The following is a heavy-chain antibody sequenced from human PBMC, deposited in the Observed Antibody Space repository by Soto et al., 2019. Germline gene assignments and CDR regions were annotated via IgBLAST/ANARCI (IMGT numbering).Heavy chain of an antibody. CDR2: INHSGST. V-gene: IGHV4-34*01. D-gene: IGHD2-2*01. CDR3: ARGRTNTQFVGGLIVVVPAAMTHFDY. J-gene: IGHJ4*02. Sequence: SETLSLTCAVYGGSFSGYYWSWIRQPPGEGLEWIGEINHSGSTNYNPSLKSRVTISVDTSKNQFSLKLSSVTAADTAVYYCARGRTNTQFVGGLIVVVPAAMTHFDYWGQGTLVTVSS. CDR1: GGSFSGYY.